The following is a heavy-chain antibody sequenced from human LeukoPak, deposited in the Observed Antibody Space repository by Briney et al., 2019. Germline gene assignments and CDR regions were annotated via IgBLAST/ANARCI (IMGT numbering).Heavy chain of an antibody. Sequence: PSETLSLTCTVSGGSVSSGSYYWRWIRQPPGKGLEWIGYIYYSGSTNYNPSLKSRVTISVDTSKNQFSLKLSSVTAADTAVYYCASLGSSSWYGGAFDIWGQGTMVTVSS. CDR1: GGSVSSGSYY. D-gene: IGHD6-13*01. CDR2: IYYSGST. V-gene: IGHV4-61*01. CDR3: ASLGSSSWYGGAFDI. J-gene: IGHJ3*02.